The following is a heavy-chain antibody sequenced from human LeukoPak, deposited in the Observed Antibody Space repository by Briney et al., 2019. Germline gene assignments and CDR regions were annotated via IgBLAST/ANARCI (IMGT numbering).Heavy chain of an antibody. CDR2: IGTAGDT. CDR3: ARGYDSSSPVDWYFDL. D-gene: IGHD3-22*01. J-gene: IGHJ2*01. CDR1: GFTFSSYD. Sequence: PGGSLRLSCAASGFTFSSYDMHWVRQATGKGLEWVSAIGTAGDTYYPGSVKGRFTISRENAKNSLYLQMNSLRAGDTAVYYCARGYDSSSPVDWYFDLWGRGTLVTVSS. V-gene: IGHV3-13*01.